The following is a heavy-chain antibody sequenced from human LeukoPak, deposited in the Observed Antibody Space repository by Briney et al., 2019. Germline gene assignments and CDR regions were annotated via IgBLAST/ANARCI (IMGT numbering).Heavy chain of an antibody. CDR2: IYYSGST. V-gene: IGHV4-61*01. CDR1: GGSVSSGSYY. Sequence: PSETLSLTCTVSGGSVSSGSYYWRWIRQPPGKGLEWIGYIYYSGSTNYNPSLKSRVTISVDTSKNQFSLKLSSVTAADTAVYYCARDAGGIAAAGREYDYWGQGTLVTVS. CDR3: ARDAGGIAAAGREYDY. J-gene: IGHJ4*02. D-gene: IGHD6-13*01.